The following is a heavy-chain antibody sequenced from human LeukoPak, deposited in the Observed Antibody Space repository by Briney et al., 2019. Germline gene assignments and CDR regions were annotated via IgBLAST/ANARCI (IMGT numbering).Heavy chain of an antibody. CDR2: INDDGKNT. CDR1: GFTFSSFW. V-gene: IGHV3-74*01. D-gene: IGHD5-12*01. Sequence: PGGSLRLSCATSGFTFSSFWMHWVRQVPGKGLVWVSCINDDGKNTSYADSVKGRFTISRDNSKNTLYLQMNSLRVEDTAVYYCARVIGATKKFRGFYIWGQGTMVTVSS. CDR3: ARVIGATKKFRGFYI. J-gene: IGHJ3*02.